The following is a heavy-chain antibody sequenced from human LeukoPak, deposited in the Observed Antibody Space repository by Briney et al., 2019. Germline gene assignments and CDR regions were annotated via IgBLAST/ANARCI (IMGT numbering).Heavy chain of an antibody. CDR1: GFTFSSYA. CDR2: ISGSGGST. J-gene: IGHJ4*02. V-gene: IGHV3-23*01. Sequence: GGSLRLSCAASGFTFSSYAMSWVRQAPGKGLEWVSAISGSGGSTYYADSVKGRFTISRDNSKNTLYLQMNSLRAEDTAVYYCAKDFSAAGTRGIDYWGQGTLVTVSS. D-gene: IGHD6-13*01. CDR3: AKDFSAAGTRGIDY.